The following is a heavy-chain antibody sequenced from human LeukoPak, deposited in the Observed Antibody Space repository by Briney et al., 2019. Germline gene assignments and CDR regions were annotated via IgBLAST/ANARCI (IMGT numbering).Heavy chain of an antibody. D-gene: IGHD6-13*01. CDR3: ARWAIAAAGTIDY. V-gene: IGHV3-7*01. J-gene: IGHJ4*02. CDR1: GFTFSNDW. CDR2: IKKDGSEK. Sequence: GGSLRLSCAPSGFTFSNDWMTWVRQAPGKGLEWVANIKKDGSEKYYVDSVKGRFTISRDNAKNSLYLQMNRLRAEDTAVYYCARWAIAAAGTIDYWGQGTLVTVSS.